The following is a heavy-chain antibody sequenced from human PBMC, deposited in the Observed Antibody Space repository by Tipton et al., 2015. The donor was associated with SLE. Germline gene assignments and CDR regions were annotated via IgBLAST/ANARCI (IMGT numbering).Heavy chain of an antibody. Sequence: TLSLTCAVYGGSFSGYYWSWIRQPPGKGLEWSGEINHSGSTNYNPSLKSRVTISVDTSKNQFSLKLSSVTAADTAVYYCARGESGGDRWYFDLWGRGTLVTVSS. CDR2: INHSGST. V-gene: IGHV4-34*01. CDR3: ARGESGGDRWYFDL. CDR1: GGSFSGYY. D-gene: IGHD2-21*01. J-gene: IGHJ2*01.